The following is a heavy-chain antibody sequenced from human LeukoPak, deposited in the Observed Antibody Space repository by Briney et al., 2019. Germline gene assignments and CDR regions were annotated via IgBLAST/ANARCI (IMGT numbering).Heavy chain of an antibody. D-gene: IGHD5-12*01. CDR2: VIGSVAST. Sequence: GGSLRLSCAASGFTFSNYAMSWVRQSPGKGLEWVSMVIGSVASTFYADSVKGRFTISRDNSKNTLYLQMNSLRAEDTAVYYCAKGGYDYIEVGYFDRWGPGTLVTVSS. J-gene: IGHJ4*02. V-gene: IGHV3-23*01. CDR1: GFTFSNYA. CDR3: AKGGYDYIEVGYFDR.